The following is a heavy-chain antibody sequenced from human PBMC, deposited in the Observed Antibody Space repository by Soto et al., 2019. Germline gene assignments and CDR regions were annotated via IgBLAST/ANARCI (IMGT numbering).Heavy chain of an antibody. CDR3: ATRKLQCVSGSCYGTNDLDY. D-gene: IGHD2-15*01. Sequence: GESLKISCQVSGYTFTNYWVAWVRQMPGRGLEWMGIVFPGDSETRYSRSFQGQVTFSAAQSTSTAFLKWNSLRASDTAGYYCATRKLQCVSGSCYGTNDLDYWGQGTKVTVSS. CDR2: VFPGDSET. V-gene: IGHV5-51*01. CDR1: GYTFTNYW. J-gene: IGHJ4*02.